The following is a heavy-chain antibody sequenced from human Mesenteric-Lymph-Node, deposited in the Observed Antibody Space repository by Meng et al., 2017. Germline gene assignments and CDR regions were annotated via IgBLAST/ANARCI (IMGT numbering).Heavy chain of an antibody. CDR2: IWYDGSNK. CDR1: GFTFSSYG. V-gene: IGHV3-33*01. D-gene: IGHD6-6*01. J-gene: IGHJ5*02. Sequence: QGQLVQSGGGVVQPGRSLRLSCAASGFTFSSYGMHWVRQAPGKGLEWVAVIWYDGSNKYYADSVKGRFTISRDNSKNTLYLQMNSLRAEDTAVYYCARGGWIAAPGWFDPWGQGTLVTVSS. CDR3: ARGGWIAAPGWFDP.